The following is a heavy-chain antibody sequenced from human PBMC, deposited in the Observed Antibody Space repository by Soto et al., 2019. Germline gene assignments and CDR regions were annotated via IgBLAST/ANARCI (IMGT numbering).Heavy chain of an antibody. J-gene: IGHJ6*02. V-gene: IGHV1-18*01. CDR2: ISAYNGNT. Sequence: GASVKVSCKASGYTFTSYGISWVRQAPGQGLEWMGWISAYNGNTNYAQKLQGRVTMTTDTSTSTAYMELRSLRSDDTAVYYCARVRITIFGVDPYYYGMDVWGQGTTVTV. D-gene: IGHD3-3*01. CDR1: GYTFTSYG. CDR3: ARVRITIFGVDPYYYGMDV.